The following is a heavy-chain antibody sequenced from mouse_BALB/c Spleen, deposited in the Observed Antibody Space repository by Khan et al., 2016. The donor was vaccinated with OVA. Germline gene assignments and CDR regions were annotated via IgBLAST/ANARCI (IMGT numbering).Heavy chain of an antibody. CDR2: ISYSGST. CDR3: ASELGRYDALDY. Sequence: EVQLQESGPGLVKPSQSLSLTCTVTGYSITSDYAWNWIRQFPGNKLEWLGYISYSGSTTYNPSLKSRISITRATSKYQFFLQLNSVASEDTATNYYASELGRYDALDYWGQGTSGTVSS. J-gene: IGHJ4*01. V-gene: IGHV3-2*02. D-gene: IGHD4-1*01. CDR1: GYSITSDYA.